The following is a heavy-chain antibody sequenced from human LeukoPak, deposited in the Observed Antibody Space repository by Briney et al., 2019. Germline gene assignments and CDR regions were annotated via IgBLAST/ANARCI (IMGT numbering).Heavy chain of an antibody. Sequence: GGSLRLSCAASGFTFSGSAMHWVRQASGKGLEWVGRIRSKANSYATAYAASVKGRFTISRDNAKNSLYVEMNSLRGEDTAVYYCARGHYGDYAWGQGTLVTVSS. CDR2: IRSKANSYAT. V-gene: IGHV3-73*01. CDR3: ARGHYGDYA. D-gene: IGHD4-17*01. CDR1: GFTFSGSA. J-gene: IGHJ5*02.